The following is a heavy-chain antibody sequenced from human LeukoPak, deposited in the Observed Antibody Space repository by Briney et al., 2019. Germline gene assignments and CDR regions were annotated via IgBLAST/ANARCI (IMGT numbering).Heavy chain of an antibody. V-gene: IGHV4-4*07. Sequence: SETLSLTCTVSGGSISSYYWSWIRQPAGKGLEWIGRVYTSGSTNYNPSLKSRVTISVDASKNQFSLKLSSVTAADTAVYYCARDGGGCSSTSCYTYWGQGTLVTVSS. CDR2: VYTSGST. J-gene: IGHJ4*02. D-gene: IGHD2-2*02. CDR1: GGSISSYY. CDR3: ARDGGGCSSTSCYTY.